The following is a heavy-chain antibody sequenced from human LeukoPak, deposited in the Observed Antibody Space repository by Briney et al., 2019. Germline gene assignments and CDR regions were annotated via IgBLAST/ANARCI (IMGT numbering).Heavy chain of an antibody. D-gene: IGHD3-10*01. CDR2: IYSGSDT. CDR1: GFTVSTKY. V-gene: IGHV3-53*01. Sequence: GGSLRLSCAASGFTVSTKYMNWVRQAPGKRLEWVSIIYSGSDTYYADSVKGRFTISRDSSKNILSLQMNNLRAEDTAVYYCARVGDHFHWYLDLWGRGTLVTVSS. CDR3: ARVGDHFHWYLDL. J-gene: IGHJ2*01.